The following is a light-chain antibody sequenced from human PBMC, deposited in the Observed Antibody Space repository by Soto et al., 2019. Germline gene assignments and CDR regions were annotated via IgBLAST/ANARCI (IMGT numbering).Light chain of an antibody. CDR1: SSNIGAGSD. J-gene: IGLJ1*01. CDR2: GNS. Sequence: SVMTEPRSGFDAPGQRITINSTGSSSNIGAGSDVHWYQQLPGTAPKLLIYGNSNRPSGVPDRFSGSKSGTSASLAITGLQAEDEADYYCQSYDSSLSGYVFGTGTKVTVL. V-gene: IGLV1-40*01. CDR3: QSYDSSLSGYV.